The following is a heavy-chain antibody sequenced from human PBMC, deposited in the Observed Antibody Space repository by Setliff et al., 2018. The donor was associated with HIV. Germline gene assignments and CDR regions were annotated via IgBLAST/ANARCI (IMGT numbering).Heavy chain of an antibody. CDR1: GFAFSSYA. J-gene: IGHJ4*02. CDR3: AGENVDIVATTKAIDF. CDR2: TTYSGSHK. D-gene: IGHD5-12*01. Sequence: GGSLRLSCAASGFAFSSYAMNWVRQAPGKGLEWVSSTTYSGSHKFYADSLKGRFTTSRDNAEKSLYLQMNSLRAEDTAVYYCAGENVDIVATTKAIDFWGQGTLVTVSS. V-gene: IGHV3-21*01.